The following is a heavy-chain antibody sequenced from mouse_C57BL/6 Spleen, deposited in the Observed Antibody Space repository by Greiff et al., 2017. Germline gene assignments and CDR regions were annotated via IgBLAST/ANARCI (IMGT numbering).Heavy chain of an antibody. D-gene: IGHD2-1*01. J-gene: IGHJ4*01. V-gene: IGHV1-50*01. CDR2: IDPSDSYT. CDR3: ARSKGNFYYAMDY. CDR1: GYTFTSYW. Sequence: VQLQQPGAELVKPGASVKLSCKASGYTFTSYWMQWVKQRPGQGLEWIGEIDPSDSYTNYNQKFKGKATLTVETSSSTAYMQLSSLTSEDSAVYYCARSKGNFYYAMDYWGQGTSVTVSS.